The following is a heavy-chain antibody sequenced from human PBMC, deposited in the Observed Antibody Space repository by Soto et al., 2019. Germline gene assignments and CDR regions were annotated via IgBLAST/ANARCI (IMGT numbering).Heavy chain of an antibody. J-gene: IGHJ4*02. CDR3: AVGDPSDY. CDR1: GDTFSSYA. Sequence: QVQLVQSGSEVQKPGSSVKVSCKASGDTFSSYAISWVRQAPGQGLEWMGGIIPFFGSPKFPQKFQGRLTITADESTSTAYMQLSSLRSEDTAVYYCAVGDPSDYWGQGTLITVSS. V-gene: IGHV1-69*01. CDR2: IIPFFGSP. D-gene: IGHD2-21*02.